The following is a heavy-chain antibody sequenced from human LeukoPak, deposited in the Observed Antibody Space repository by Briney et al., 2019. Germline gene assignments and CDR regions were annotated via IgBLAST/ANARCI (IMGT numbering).Heavy chain of an antibody. Sequence: SETLSLTCTVSGGSLSNYYWSWIRQYPGQGLEWIGYIYYSGSTTYNPSLKSRVPISVDTSKNQFSLKLTSVTAADTAVYYCARAGGNRFDPWGQGILVTVSS. CDR1: GGSLSNYY. D-gene: IGHD3-10*01. J-gene: IGHJ5*02. CDR3: ARAGGNRFDP. V-gene: IGHV4-59*01. CDR2: IYYSGST.